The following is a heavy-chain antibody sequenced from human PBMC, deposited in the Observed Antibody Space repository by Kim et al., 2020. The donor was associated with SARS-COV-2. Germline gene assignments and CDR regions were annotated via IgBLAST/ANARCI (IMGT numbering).Heavy chain of an antibody. D-gene: IGHD6-13*01. Sequence: GGTYYAHSVKGRFTGSRDNPKNTMSLQMNSLRVEDTAVYYCMKGRIAPDVWGQGTTVTVSS. J-gene: IGHJ6*02. CDR3: MKGRIAPDV. V-gene: IGHV3-23*01. CDR2: GGT.